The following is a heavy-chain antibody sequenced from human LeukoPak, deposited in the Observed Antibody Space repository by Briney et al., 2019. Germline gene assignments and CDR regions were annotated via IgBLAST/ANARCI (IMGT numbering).Heavy chain of an antibody. CDR1: GGSFSGYY. V-gene: IGHV4-59*10. D-gene: IGHD3-10*01. CDR3: ARNYYGSGSYYIDY. CDR2: IYTSGST. Sequence: KPSETLSLTCAVYGGSFSGYYWSWIRQPAGKGLEWIGRIYTSGSTNYNPSLKSRVTMSVDTSKNQFSLKLSSVTAADTAVYYCARNYYGSGSYYIDYWGQGTLVTVSS. J-gene: IGHJ4*02.